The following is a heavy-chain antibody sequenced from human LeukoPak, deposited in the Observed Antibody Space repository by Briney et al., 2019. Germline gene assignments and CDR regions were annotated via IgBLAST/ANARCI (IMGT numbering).Heavy chain of an antibody. Sequence: ASVKVSCKVSGYTLTELSMHCVREAPGKGLEWMGGFDPEDGETIYAQKFQGRVTITEDTSTDTAYMELSSLRSEDTAVYYCATDPTMRFGEVAPCYSGQGTLVTVSS. J-gene: IGHJ4*02. D-gene: IGHD3-10*01. V-gene: IGHV1-24*01. CDR2: FDPEDGET. CDR1: GYTLTELS. CDR3: ATDPTMRFGEVAPCY.